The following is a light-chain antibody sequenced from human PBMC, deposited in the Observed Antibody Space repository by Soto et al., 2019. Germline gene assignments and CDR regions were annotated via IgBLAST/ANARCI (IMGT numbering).Light chain of an antibody. V-gene: IGLV2-23*01. CDR2: EGS. J-gene: IGLJ2*01. CDR3: CSYASSRSLV. CDR1: SIDVGSYNL. Sequence: QSALTQPASLSGSPGQSITISCTGTSIDVGSYNLVSWYQQHPGKAPKLMIYEGSKRPSGVSNRFSGSKSGNTASLTISGLQAEDEADYYCCSYASSRSLVFGGGTKLTVL.